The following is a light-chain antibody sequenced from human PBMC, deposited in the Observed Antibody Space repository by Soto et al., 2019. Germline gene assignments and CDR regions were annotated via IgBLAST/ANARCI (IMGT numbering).Light chain of an antibody. J-gene: IGLJ3*02. CDR3: QSYDTTLSGVV. Sequence: QLVLTQPPSVSGAPGQRVTISCAGSSSNIGGGYDAHWYQQLPGTAPKLLIYGNTNRPSGVPERFSGSKSGASASLAITGLQAEDEADYYCQSYDTTLSGVVFGGGTKLTVL. CDR2: GNT. CDR1: SSNIGGGYD. V-gene: IGLV1-40*01.